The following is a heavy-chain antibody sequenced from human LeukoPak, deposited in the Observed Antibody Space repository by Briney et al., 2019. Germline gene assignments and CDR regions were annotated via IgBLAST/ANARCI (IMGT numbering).Heavy chain of an antibody. D-gene: IGHD1-1*01. J-gene: IGHJ4*02. CDR3: AKDLTTGTLSSDY. CDR2: ISWDGGST. Sequence: PGGSLRLSCAASGFTFDDYAMHWVRQAPGKGLEWVSLISWDGGSTYYADSVKGRFTISRDNSKNTLYLQMNSLRAEDTAVYYCAKDLTTGTLSSDYWGQGTLVTVSS. CDR1: GFTFDDYA. V-gene: IGHV3-43D*03.